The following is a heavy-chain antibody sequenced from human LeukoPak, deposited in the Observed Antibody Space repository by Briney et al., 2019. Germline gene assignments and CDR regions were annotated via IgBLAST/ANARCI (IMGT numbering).Heavy chain of an antibody. V-gene: IGHV3-23*01. D-gene: IGHD4-17*01. CDR1: GFIFSNYG. J-gene: IGHJ6*04. CDR2: VRVDGHTT. Sequence: GGSLRLSCVASGFIFSNYGMSWVRQVPGKGLEWVSSVRVDGHTTFYADSVKGRFTISRDNSKNTLYLQMNSLRAEDTAVYYCASGLPPGDYKLDVWGKGTTVTVSS. CDR3: ASGLPPGDYKLDV.